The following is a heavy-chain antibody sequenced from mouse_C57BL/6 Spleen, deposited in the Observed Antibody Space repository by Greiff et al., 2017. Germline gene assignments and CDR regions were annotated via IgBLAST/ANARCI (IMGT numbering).Heavy chain of an antibody. Sequence: QVQLQQSGAELAKPGASVKLSCKASASTFPRYGMPWLNQRPGQGLEWIGYFNPSSGYPKDNQKGKDKATLTADKSSSTADMQLSSLTYEDSAVYYCARSPPSYDAMDYWGQGTSVTVSS. CDR1: ASTFPRYG. D-gene: IGHD2-10*02. J-gene: IGHJ4*01. CDR2: FNPSSGYP. CDR3: ARSPPSYDAMDY. V-gene: IGHV1-7*01.